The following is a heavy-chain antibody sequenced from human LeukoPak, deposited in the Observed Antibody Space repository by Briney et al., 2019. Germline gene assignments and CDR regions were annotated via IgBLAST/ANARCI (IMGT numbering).Heavy chain of an antibody. Sequence: GGSLRLSCAASGFTFSSYGMHWVRQAPGKGLEWVAVISYDGSNKYYADSVKGRFTISRDNSKNTLYLQMNSLRAEDTAVYYCAREQGIRAAFDIWGQGTMVTVSS. V-gene: IGHV3-30*03. CDR3: AREQGIRAAFDI. J-gene: IGHJ3*02. CDR2: ISYDGSNK. CDR1: GFTFSSYG.